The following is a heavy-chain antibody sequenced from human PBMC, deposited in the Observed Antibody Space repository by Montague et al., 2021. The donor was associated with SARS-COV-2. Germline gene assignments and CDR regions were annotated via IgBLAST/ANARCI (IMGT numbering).Heavy chain of an antibody. CDR2: VYYSGYT. Sequence: SETLSLTCTVSGDSVSSSNYYWVWIRQPPGKGLEWLGIVYYSGYTYYNPSLKGRVTIYIDTSKNQFSLKLTSLTATDTAIYHCARRRLRAGYFDFWGQGTLVTVSS. CDR1: GDSVSSSNYY. D-gene: IGHD4-17*01. CDR3: ARRRLRAGYFDF. V-gene: IGHV4-39*01. J-gene: IGHJ4*02.